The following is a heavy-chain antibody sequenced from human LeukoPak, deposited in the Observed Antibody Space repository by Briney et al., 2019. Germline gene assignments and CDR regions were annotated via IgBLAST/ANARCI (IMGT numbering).Heavy chain of an antibody. D-gene: IGHD1-26*01. Sequence: ASVKVSCEASGGTFSSYAISWVRQAPGQGLEWMGRIIPILGIANYAQKFQGRVTITADKSTSTAYMELSSLRSEDTAVYYCARELPEEYYFDYWGQGTPVTVSS. V-gene: IGHV1-69*04. CDR2: IIPILGIA. CDR1: GGTFSSYA. J-gene: IGHJ4*02. CDR3: ARELPEEYYFDY.